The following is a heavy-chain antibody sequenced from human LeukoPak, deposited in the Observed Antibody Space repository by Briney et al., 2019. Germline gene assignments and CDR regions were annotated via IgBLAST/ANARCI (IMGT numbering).Heavy chain of an antibody. V-gene: IGHV1-69*04. CDR1: GGTFSSYA. CDR3: ASSAYAYHDAFDI. D-gene: IGHD3-16*01. CDR2: IIPIFGIA. J-gene: IGHJ3*02. Sequence: SVKVSCKASGGTFSSYAISWVRQAPGQGLEWMGRIIPIFGIANYVQKFQGRVTITADKSTSTAYMELSSLRSEDTAVYYCASSAYAYHDAFDIWGQGTMVTVSS.